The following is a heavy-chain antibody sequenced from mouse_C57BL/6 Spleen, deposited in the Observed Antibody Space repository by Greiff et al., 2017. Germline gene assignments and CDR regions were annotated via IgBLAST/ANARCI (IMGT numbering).Heavy chain of an antibody. Sequence: EVKLVESGGGLVKPGGSLKLSCAASGFTFSSYTMSWVRQTPEKRLEWVATISGGGGNTYYPDSVKGRFTISRDNAKNTLYLQMSSLRSEDTALYYWASRTGPFAYWGQGTLVTVSA. CDR1: GFTFSSYT. J-gene: IGHJ3*01. CDR3: ASRTGPFAY. D-gene: IGHD4-1*01. CDR2: ISGGGGNT. V-gene: IGHV5-9*01.